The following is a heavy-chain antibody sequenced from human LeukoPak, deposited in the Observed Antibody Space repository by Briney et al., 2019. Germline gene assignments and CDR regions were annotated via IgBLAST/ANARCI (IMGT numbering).Heavy chain of an antibody. CDR2: INAGNGNT. CDR3: ARMRGCCSGGSCYFDY. V-gene: IGHV1-3*01. Sequence: GASVKVSCKASGYTFTSYAMHWVRQAPGQRLEWMGWINAGNGNTKYSQKFQGRVTITRDTSASTAYMELSSLRSEDTAVYYCARMRGCCSGGSCYFDYWGQGTLVTVSS. D-gene: IGHD2-15*01. J-gene: IGHJ4*02. CDR1: GYTFTSYA.